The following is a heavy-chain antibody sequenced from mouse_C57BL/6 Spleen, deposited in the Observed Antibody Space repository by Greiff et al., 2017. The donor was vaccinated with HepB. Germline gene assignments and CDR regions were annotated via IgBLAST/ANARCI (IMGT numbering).Heavy chain of an antibody. Sequence: VKLMESGPGLVQPSQSLSITCTVSGFSLTSYGVHWVRQSPGKGLEWLGVIWRGGSTDYNAAFMSRLSITKDNSKSQIFFKMNSLQADDTAIYYCAKNDYDYDYFDYWGQGTTLTVSS. V-gene: IGHV2-5*01. D-gene: IGHD2-4*01. CDR1: GFSLTSYG. CDR2: IWRGGST. CDR3: AKNDYDYDYFDY. J-gene: IGHJ2*01.